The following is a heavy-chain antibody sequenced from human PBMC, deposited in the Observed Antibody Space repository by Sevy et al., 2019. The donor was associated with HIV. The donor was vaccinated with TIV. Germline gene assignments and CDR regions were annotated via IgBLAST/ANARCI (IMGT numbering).Heavy chain of an antibody. Sequence: GGSLRLSCAASGFTFSDHYVDWVRQAPGKGLEWVGRIRNRPNTYTTEYAACVEGRFTISRDDSKNSLYLQMNSLKTEDSAVYYGVRGPNCGVGGCQQISPYCWDVWGKAATVTVSS. CDR1: GFTFSDHY. V-gene: IGHV3-72*01. CDR2: IRNRPNTYTT. CDR3: VRGPNCGVGGCQQISPYCWDV. J-gene: IGHJ6*04. D-gene: IGHD2-21*01.